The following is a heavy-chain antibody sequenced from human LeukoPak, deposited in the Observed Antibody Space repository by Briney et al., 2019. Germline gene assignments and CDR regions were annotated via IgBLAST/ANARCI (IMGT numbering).Heavy chain of an antibody. J-gene: IGHJ3*02. V-gene: IGHV1-8*02. Sequence: ASVKVSCKGSEYTFSAYDINWVRQATGQGLEWMGWMNPKSGNTDYAQKFKGRVTLTRDTSTNTAFMDLTSLTSEDTAIYYCARVPQIGYCSGGSCYRFDIWGQGTLVTVSS. D-gene: IGHD2-15*01. CDR1: EYTFSAYD. CDR3: ARVPQIGYCSGGSCYRFDI. CDR2: MNPKSGNT.